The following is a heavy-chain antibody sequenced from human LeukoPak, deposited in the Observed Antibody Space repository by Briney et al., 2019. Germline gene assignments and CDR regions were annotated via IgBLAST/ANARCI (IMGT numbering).Heavy chain of an antibody. CDR2: IFSGGGT. CDR3: ARDLDGPENY. Sequence: GSLRLSCAVSGVTVSSTDMSWVRQAPGKGLEWVSVIFSGGGTYYTGSVKGRFTISRDNSKNTLYLQMNSLRAEDTAVYYCARDLDGPENYWGQGTLVTVSS. V-gene: IGHV3-53*01. CDR1: GVTVSSTD. D-gene: IGHD3-3*01. J-gene: IGHJ4*02.